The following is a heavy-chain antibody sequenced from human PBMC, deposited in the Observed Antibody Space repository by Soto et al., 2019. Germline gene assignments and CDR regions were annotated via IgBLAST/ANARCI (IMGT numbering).Heavy chain of an antibody. V-gene: IGHV4-39*01. J-gene: IGHJ6*02. CDR2: IYYSGST. Sequence: SETLSLTCTVSGGSISSSSYYWGWIRQPPGKGLEWIGSIYYSGSTYYNPSLKSRVTISVDTSKNQFSLKLSSVTAADTAVYYCARQVPSFYYYYGMDVWGQGTTVTVSS. CDR1: GGSISSSSYY. D-gene: IGHD2-2*01. CDR3: ARQVPSFYYYYGMDV.